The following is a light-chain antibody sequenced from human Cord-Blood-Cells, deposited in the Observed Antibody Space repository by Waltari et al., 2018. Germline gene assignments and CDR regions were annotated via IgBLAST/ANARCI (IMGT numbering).Light chain of an antibody. J-gene: IGLJ1*01. Sequence: QSALTQPASVSGSPGQSITISCTGPRSDVGRYNYFSWYQQHPGKAPKLMIYEVSNRPSGVSNRFSGSKSGNTASLTISGLQAEDEADYYCSSYTSSSTYVFGTGTKVTVL. V-gene: IGLV2-14*01. CDR3: SSYTSSSTYV. CDR2: EVS. CDR1: RSDVGRYNY.